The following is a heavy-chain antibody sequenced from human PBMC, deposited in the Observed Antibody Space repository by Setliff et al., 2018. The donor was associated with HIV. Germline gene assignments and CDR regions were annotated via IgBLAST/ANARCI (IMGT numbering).Heavy chain of an antibody. V-gene: IGHV4-59*01. J-gene: IGHJ3*02. Sequence: SETLSLTCTVSGGSINSYYWNWIRQSPGKGLEWIGYIGYNGDTSYNPSLNSRVTLSVDWSKNQFSLKLSSVSAADTAVYFWARWGASGGRPDWHAFDMWGQGTMVTVSS. D-gene: IGHD2-15*01. CDR2: IGYNGDT. CDR3: ARWGASGGRPDWHAFDM. CDR1: GGSINSYY.